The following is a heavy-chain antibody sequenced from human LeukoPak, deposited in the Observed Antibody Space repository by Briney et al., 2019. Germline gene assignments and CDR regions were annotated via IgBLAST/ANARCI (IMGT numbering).Heavy chain of an antibody. V-gene: IGHV3-11*03. CDR2: ISSSSSYT. CDR3: ARSGTPNNYYNYGMDV. D-gene: IGHD1-26*01. J-gene: IGHJ6*02. CDR1: GFTFSDYY. Sequence: TGGSLRLSCAVSGFTFSDYYMSWIRQAPGKGLERVSYISSSSSYTKYADSMKVRFTISRDNAKMSLYLQMNSLRPEDTAVYYCARSGTPNNYYNYGMDVWGQGTTVTVSS.